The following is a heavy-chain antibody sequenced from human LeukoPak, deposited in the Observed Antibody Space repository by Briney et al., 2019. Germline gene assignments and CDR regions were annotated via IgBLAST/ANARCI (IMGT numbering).Heavy chain of an antibody. CDR2: ISSSSSYI. J-gene: IGHJ4*02. CDR3: ARDAYDSSGYYYHDFDY. CDR1: GFTFTSYS. V-gene: IGHV3-21*01. Sequence: GGSLRLSRAASGFTFTSYSINWVRQAPGKGLEWVSSISSSSSYIYYADSVKGRFTISRDNAKNSLYLQMNSLRAEDTAVYYCARDAYDSSGYYYHDFDYWGQGTLVTVSS. D-gene: IGHD3-22*01.